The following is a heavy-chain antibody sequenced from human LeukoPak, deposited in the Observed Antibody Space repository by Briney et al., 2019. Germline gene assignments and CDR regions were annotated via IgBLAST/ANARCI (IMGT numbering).Heavy chain of an antibody. CDR1: GYTLTELS. V-gene: IGHV1-24*01. Sequence: ASVTVSCTVSGYTLTELSMHWVRQAPGKGLEWMGGFDPEDGETIYAQKFQGRVAMTEDTSTDTAYMELSSLRSEDTAVYYCAASLTMTHAFDIWGQGTMVTVS. J-gene: IGHJ3*02. CDR2: FDPEDGET. D-gene: IGHD3-22*01. CDR3: AASLTMTHAFDI.